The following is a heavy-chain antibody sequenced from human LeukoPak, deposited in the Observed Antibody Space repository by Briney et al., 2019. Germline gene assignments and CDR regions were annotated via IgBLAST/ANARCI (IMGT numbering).Heavy chain of an antibody. CDR2: ITSSGETT. J-gene: IGHJ4*02. CDR3: ARDRPNYYGANGHYYRRDGDY. Sequence: GGSLRLSCAASGFTFSIYAMSWVRQAPGKGLERVSSITSSGETTYYAGSVKGQFTISRDNSKNTVYLQMNSLRAEDTAVYYCARDRPNYYGANGHYYRRDGDYWGQGTLVTVSS. D-gene: IGHD3-22*01. V-gene: IGHV3-23*01. CDR1: GFTFSIYA.